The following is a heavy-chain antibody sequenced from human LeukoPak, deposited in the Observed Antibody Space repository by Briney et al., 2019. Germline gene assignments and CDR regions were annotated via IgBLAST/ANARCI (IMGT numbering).Heavy chain of an antibody. V-gene: IGHV1-8*01. Sequence: ASVKVSCKASGYTFTSYDINWVRQATGQGLEWMGWMNPNSGNTGYAQKFQGRVIMTRNTSISTAYMELSSLRSEDTAVYYCARARRGVVATNYYYYYMDVWGKGTTVTVSS. CDR1: GYTFTSYD. J-gene: IGHJ6*03. CDR3: ARARRGVVATNYYYYYMDV. CDR2: MNPNSGNT. D-gene: IGHD2-21*02.